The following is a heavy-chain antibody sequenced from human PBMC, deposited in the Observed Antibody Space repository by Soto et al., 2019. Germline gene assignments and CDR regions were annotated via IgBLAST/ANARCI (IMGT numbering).Heavy chain of an antibody. J-gene: IGHJ3*02. CDR2: INPNSGGT. CDR3: ARAMLGTPTSTRDAFDI. CDR1: GYTFTGYY. Sequence: ASVKVSCKASGYTFTGYYMHWVRQAPGQGLEWMGWINPNSGGTNYAQKFQGWVTMTRDTSISTAYMELSRLRSDDTAVYYCARAMLGTPTSTRDAFDIWGQGTMVTVSS. D-gene: IGHD3-10*02. V-gene: IGHV1-2*04.